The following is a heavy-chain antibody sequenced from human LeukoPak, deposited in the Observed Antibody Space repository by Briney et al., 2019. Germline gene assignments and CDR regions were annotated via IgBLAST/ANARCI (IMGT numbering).Heavy chain of an antibody. CDR3: ARSAYCITASCHKADAFDI. CDR2: INPDGSEK. J-gene: IGHJ3*02. V-gene: IGHV3-7*01. CDR1: GFTFSSYA. Sequence: GGSLRLSCAASGFTFSSYAMSWVRQAPGKGLEWVANINPDGSEKYYVDSVKGRFTVSRDDANYSLYLQMDSLRVEDTAVYYCARSAYCITASCHKADAFDIWGQGTMVTVSS. D-gene: IGHD2-2*01.